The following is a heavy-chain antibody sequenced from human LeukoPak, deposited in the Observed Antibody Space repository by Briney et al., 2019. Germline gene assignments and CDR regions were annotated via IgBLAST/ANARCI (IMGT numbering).Heavy chain of an antibody. D-gene: IGHD6-13*01. Sequence: SETLSLTCSVHGGSFSCYYCSWIRQPPARGLEWIGEINHSGSTNYNPSLKSRVTISVDTSEIHFSLYLSSVTAADTAVYYCARRYSSRRRFDYWGQGTQVTVSS. CDR3: ARRYSSRRRFDY. J-gene: IGHJ4*02. CDR2: INHSGST. CDR1: GGSFSCYY. V-gene: IGHV4-34*01.